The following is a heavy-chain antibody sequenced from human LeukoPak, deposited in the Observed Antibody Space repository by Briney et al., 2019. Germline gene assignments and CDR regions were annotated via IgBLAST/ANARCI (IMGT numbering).Heavy chain of an antibody. CDR1: GYTFTSYG. J-gene: IGHJ4*02. D-gene: IGHD5-12*01. Sequence: ASVKVSCKASGYTFTSYGISWVRQAPGQGLEWMGWISAYNGNTNYAQKLQGRVTMTTDTSTSTAYMELRSLRSDDTAVYYCARDRRGNSGYDKMDYCGQGTLVTVSS. V-gene: IGHV1-18*01. CDR2: ISAYNGNT. CDR3: ARDRRGNSGYDKMDY.